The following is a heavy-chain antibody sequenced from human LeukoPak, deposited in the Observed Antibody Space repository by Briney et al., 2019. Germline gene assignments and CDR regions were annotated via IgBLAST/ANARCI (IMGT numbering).Heavy chain of an antibody. D-gene: IGHD6-19*01. V-gene: IGHV3-23*01. Sequence: GGSLRLSCAASGFTFSDYAMTWVRQAPGKGLQWVSGISGSGASTYYGDSVKGRFIISRDNSKNTLYLQIDSLRAEDTAVYYCAKGASSGWLLYWFDPWGQGALVTVSS. CDR3: AKGASSGWLLYWFDP. CDR1: GFTFSDYA. J-gene: IGHJ5*02. CDR2: ISGSGAST.